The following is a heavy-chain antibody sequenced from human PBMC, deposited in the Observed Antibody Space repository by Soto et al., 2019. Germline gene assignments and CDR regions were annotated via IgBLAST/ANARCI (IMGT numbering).Heavy chain of an antibody. D-gene: IGHD6-13*01. Sequence: GGSLRLSCAASGFTFSSYAMSWVRQAPGKGLEWVSAISGSGGSTYYADSVKGRFTISRDNAKNSLYLQMNSLRAEDTAVYYCARAWAHPVVAAVDKGLYYYYYYYMDVWGKGTTVTVSS. CDR2: ISGSGGST. J-gene: IGHJ6*03. V-gene: IGHV3-23*01. CDR3: ARAWAHPVVAAVDKGLYYYYYYYMDV. CDR1: GFTFSSYA.